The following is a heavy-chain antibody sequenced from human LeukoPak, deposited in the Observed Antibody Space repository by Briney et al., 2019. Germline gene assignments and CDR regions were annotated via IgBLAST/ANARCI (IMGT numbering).Heavy chain of an antibody. Sequence: SQTLSLTCGISGDSVSSNNTSWHWIRQSPSRGLEWLGRTYYRSKWYNDYAVSVKGRVTVNPDTSKNQFSLQLNSVTPEDTAVYYCAKERATNSITSFDSWGLGILVTVSS. J-gene: IGHJ4*02. D-gene: IGHD1-14*01. CDR1: GDSVSSNNTS. CDR2: TYYRSKWYN. CDR3: AKERATNSITSFDS. V-gene: IGHV6-1*01.